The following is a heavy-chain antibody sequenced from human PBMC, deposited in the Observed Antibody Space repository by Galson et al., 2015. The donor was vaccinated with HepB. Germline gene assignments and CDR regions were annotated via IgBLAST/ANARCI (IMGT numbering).Heavy chain of an antibody. Sequence: SVKVSCKASGYTFTSHAMNWVRQAPGQGLEWMGWINTNTGNPTYAQGFTGRFVLSLDTSVSTAYLQISSLKAEDTAVYYCARPLGGFGGKYYFGDWGQGTLVTVSS. V-gene: IGHV7-4-1*02. CDR1: GYTFTSHA. D-gene: IGHD3-16*01. CDR2: INTNTGNP. J-gene: IGHJ4*02. CDR3: ARPLGGFGGKYYFGD.